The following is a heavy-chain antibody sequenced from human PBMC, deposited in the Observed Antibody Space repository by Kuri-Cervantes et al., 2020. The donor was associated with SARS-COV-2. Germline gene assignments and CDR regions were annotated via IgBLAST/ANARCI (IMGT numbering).Heavy chain of an antibody. CDR3: ARTKYNNSWYEYAFDI. CDR1: GGSISSYY. D-gene: IGHD6-13*01. V-gene: IGHV4-59*12. Sequence: ESLKISCTASGGSISSYYWSWIRQPPGKGLEWIGYIYYSGSTNYNPSLKSRVTISVDTSKNQFSLQLTSVTAADTAVYYCARTKYNNSWYEYAFDIWGQARIVTAS. CDR2: IYYSGST. J-gene: IGHJ3*02.